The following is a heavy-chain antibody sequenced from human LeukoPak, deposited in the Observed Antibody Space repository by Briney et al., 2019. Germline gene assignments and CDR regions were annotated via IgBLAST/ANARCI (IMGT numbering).Heavy chain of an antibody. CDR1: GFTFSSYG. D-gene: IGHD2-15*01. CDR3: ARVEEDLSLRY. CDR2: ISGSGGST. V-gene: IGHV3-23*01. Sequence: GGTLRLSCAASGFTFSSYGMSWVRQAPGKGLEWVSAISGSGGSTYYADSVKGRFTISRDNIKNTVYLQMNSLRAEDTAVYYCARVEEDLSLRYWGQGTLVTVSS. J-gene: IGHJ4*02.